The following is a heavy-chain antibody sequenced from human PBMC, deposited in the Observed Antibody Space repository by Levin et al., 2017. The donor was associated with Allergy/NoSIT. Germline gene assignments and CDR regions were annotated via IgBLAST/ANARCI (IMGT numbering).Heavy chain of an antibody. Sequence: GSPRLSCAASGFTVSSHYMSWVRQAPGKGLEWVSVIYSGGSTYYADSVKGRFTISRDNSKNTLYLQMNSLRAEDTAVYYCARWARGYYDSSGYPLGGDYWGQGTLVTVSS. CDR1: GFTVSSHY. CDR3: ARWARGYYDSSGYPLGGDY. J-gene: IGHJ4*02. CDR2: IYSGGST. V-gene: IGHV3-66*01. D-gene: IGHD3-22*01.